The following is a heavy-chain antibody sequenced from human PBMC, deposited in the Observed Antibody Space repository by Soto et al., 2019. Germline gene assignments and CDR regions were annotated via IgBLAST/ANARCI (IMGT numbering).Heavy chain of an antibody. CDR1: GFTFSSYD. CDR3: VRDLRTYYGYWYFDL. CDR2: IGTAGET. D-gene: IGHD3-10*01. J-gene: IGHJ2*01. Sequence: EVQLVESGGGLVQPGGYLRLSCAASGFTFSSYDMHWVRQATGKGLEWVSGIGTAGETYYPGSVKGRFNISRENAKNALYLQINSLRAGKTAVYYCVRDLRTYYGYWYFDLWGRSTLVSVSS. V-gene: IGHV3-13*01.